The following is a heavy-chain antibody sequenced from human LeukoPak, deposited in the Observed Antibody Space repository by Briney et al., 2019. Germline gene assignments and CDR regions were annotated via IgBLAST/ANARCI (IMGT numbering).Heavy chain of an antibody. V-gene: IGHV4-34*01. D-gene: IGHD6-13*01. Sequence: SETLSLTCAVYGGSFSGYYWSWIRQPPGKGLEWVGEINHSGSTNYNPSLKSRVTISVDTSKNQFSLKLSSVTAADTAVYYCAREGSSSSGAYFDYWGQGTLVTVSS. CDR2: INHSGST. J-gene: IGHJ4*02. CDR3: AREGSSSSGAYFDY. CDR1: GGSFSGYY.